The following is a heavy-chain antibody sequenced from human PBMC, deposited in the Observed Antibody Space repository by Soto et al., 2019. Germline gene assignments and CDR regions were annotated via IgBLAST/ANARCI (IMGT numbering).Heavy chain of an antibody. CDR1: GFTFSSYP. CDR3: ARDSRTWSVIAFDI. CDR2: ITSDGSST. Sequence: EVQLVESGGGLVQPGGSLRLSCAASGFTFSSYPMHWVRQAPGKGLEYVSAITSDGSSTYHANSVKGRFTISRDNSKNTLYLQMCSLRAEDMAVYYCARDSRTWSVIAFDIWGQGTMVTVSS. V-gene: IGHV3-64*01. J-gene: IGHJ3*02. D-gene: IGHD2-21*01.